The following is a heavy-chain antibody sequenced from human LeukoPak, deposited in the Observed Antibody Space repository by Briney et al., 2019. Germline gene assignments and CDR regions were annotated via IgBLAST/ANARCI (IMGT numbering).Heavy chain of an antibody. D-gene: IGHD6-19*01. Sequence: GESLKISCKASGYSSTSYWIGWVRQMPGKGLEWMGIIYPGDSDTRYNPSFQGQVTISADKSISTAYLQWSSLKASDTAMYFCARPSGWYGDPADFWGQGTLVTVSS. J-gene: IGHJ4*02. CDR3: ARPSGWYGDPADF. CDR1: GYSSTSYW. V-gene: IGHV5-51*01. CDR2: IYPGDSDT.